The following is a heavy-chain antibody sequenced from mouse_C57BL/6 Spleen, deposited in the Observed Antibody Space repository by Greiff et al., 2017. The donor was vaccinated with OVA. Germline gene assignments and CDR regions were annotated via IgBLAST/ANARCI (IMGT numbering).Heavy chain of an antibody. D-gene: IGHD1-1*01. CDR2: IDPETGGT. Sequence: QVQLQQSGAELVRPGASVTLSCKASGYTFTDYEMHWVKQTPVHGLEWIGAIDPETGGTAYNQKFKGKAILTADKSSSTAYMELRSLTSEDSAVYYCTSTLLRYFDYWGQGTTLTVSS. CDR3: TSTLLRYFDY. CDR1: GYTFTDYE. J-gene: IGHJ2*01. V-gene: IGHV1-15*01.